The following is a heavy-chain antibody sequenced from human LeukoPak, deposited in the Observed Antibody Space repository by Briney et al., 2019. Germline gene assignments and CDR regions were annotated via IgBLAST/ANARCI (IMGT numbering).Heavy chain of an antibody. CDR3: ATDLGYCSSTSCSPKYYFDY. D-gene: IGHD2-2*01. CDR2: ISFDGSNK. J-gene: IGHJ4*02. V-gene: IGHV3-30-3*01. Sequence: GGSLRLSCAASGFTFSNYAMHWVRQAPGKGLEWVAVISFDGSNKYYADSVKGRFTISRDNSKNTLYLQMNSLRAEDTAVYYCATDLGYCSSTSCSPKYYFDYWGQGTLVTVSS. CDR1: GFTFSNYA.